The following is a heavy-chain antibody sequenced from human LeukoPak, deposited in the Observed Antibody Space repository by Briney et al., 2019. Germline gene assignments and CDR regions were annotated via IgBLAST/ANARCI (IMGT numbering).Heavy chain of an antibody. CDR3: AKAGDFDYYDSGGYPLDY. V-gene: IGHV3-30*18. CDR1: GFTFSSYG. CDR2: ISYDGSNK. Sequence: GGSLRLSCAASGFTFSSYGMHWVRQAPGKGLEWVAVISYDGSNKYYADSVKSRFTISRDNSKNTLYLQMNSLRAEDTAVYYCAKAGDFDYYDSGGYPLDYWGQGTLITVSS. J-gene: IGHJ4*02. D-gene: IGHD3-22*01.